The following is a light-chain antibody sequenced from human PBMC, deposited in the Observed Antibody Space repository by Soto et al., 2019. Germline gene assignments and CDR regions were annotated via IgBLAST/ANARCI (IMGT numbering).Light chain of an antibody. CDR2: GAS. J-gene: IGKJ5*01. V-gene: IGKV3-15*01. Sequence: IVMTQSPATLSVSPGERATLSCRASQSVSSNLAWYQQKPGQAPRLLIYGASTRATGIPARFSGSGSGTEFTLTISSLQSEDFAVYYCQQYGDSPITFGQGTRLEI. CDR3: QQYGDSPIT. CDR1: QSVSSN.